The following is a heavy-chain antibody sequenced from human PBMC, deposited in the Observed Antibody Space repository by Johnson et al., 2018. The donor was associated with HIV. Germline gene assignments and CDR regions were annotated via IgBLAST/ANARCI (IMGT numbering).Heavy chain of an antibody. CDR1: GFTFSSYG. D-gene: IGHD5-12*01. V-gene: IGHV3-30*02. CDR2: IRYDGSNK. CDR3: AKVGLYSGYEYDAFDI. J-gene: IGHJ3*02. Sequence: QVQLVESGGGVVQPGGSLRLSCAASGFTFSSYGMHWVRQAPGKGLEWVAFIRYDGSNKYYADSVKGRFTISRDNSKNMLYLQMNSLRAEDTAVYYCAKVGLYSGYEYDAFDIWGQGTMVTVSS.